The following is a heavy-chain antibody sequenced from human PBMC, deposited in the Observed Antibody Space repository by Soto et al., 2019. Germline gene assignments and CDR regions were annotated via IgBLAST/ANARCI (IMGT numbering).Heavy chain of an antibody. CDR2: INSDGSST. J-gene: IGHJ6*02. CDR3: ARGRYYGVDV. CDR1: GFTFSSFG. Sequence: EVQLVESGGGLVQPGGSLRLSCAASGFTFSSFGMHWVRQAPGKGLVWVSRINSDGSSTSYADSVKGRFTISRDNAKNTLYLQVNSLRAEDTAVYYCARGRYYGVDVWGLGTTVTVSS. V-gene: IGHV3-74*01.